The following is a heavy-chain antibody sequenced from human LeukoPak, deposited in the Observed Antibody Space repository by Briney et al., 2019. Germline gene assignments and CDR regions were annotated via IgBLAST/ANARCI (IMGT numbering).Heavy chain of an antibody. Sequence: SETLSLTCTVSGGSISSYYWSWIRQPPGKGLEWIGYIYYSGSTNYNPSLKSRVTISVDTSKNQFSLKLSSVTAADTAVYYCARDSHYYDSSGYQTKGLVYWGQGTLVTVSS. J-gene: IGHJ4*02. CDR1: GGSISSYY. V-gene: IGHV4-59*01. CDR2: IYYSGST. D-gene: IGHD3-22*01. CDR3: ARDSHYYDSSGYQTKGLVY.